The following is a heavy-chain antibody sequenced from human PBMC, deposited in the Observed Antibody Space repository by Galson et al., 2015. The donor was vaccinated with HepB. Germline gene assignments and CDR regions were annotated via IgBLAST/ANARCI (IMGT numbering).Heavy chain of an antibody. D-gene: IGHD4-17*01. J-gene: IGHJ4*02. CDR1: GFTFSSYA. CDR3: AKAKVYGDYGIGWIDY. CDR2: ISGSGGST. Sequence: SLRLSCAASGFTFSSYAMSWVRQAPGKGLEWVSAISGSGGSTYYADSVKGRFTISRDNSKNTLYLQMNSLRAEDTAVYYCAKAKVYGDYGIGWIDYWGQGTLVTVSS. V-gene: IGHV3-23*01.